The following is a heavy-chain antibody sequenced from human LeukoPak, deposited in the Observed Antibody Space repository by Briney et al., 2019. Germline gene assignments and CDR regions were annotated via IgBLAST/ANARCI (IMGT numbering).Heavy chain of an antibody. J-gene: IGHJ6*04. V-gene: IGHV3-30*18. CDR1: GFTFSSYG. Sequence: GGSLRLSCAASGFTFSSYGIHWVRQAPGKGLEWVAIISYDGSNKYYADSVKGRFTVSRDNSKNTLYLQMSSLRNEDTAVYYCAELGITMIGGVWGKGTTVTISS. CDR2: ISYDGSNK. D-gene: IGHD3-10*02. CDR3: AELGITMIGGV.